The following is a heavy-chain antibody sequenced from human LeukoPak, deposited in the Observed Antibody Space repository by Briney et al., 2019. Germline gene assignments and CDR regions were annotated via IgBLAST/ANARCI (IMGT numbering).Heavy chain of an antibody. CDR3: ARDRLLGLPRSDY. V-gene: IGHV1-2*02. J-gene: IGHJ4*02. CDR2: INPNSGGT. Sequence: ASVKVSCKASGYTFTGYYMHWVRQAPGQGLEWMGWINPNSGGTNYAQKFQGRVTMTRDTSTSTVYMELSSLRSEDTAVYYCARDRLLGLPRSDYWGQGTLVTVSS. D-gene: IGHD2-21*01. CDR1: GYTFTGYY.